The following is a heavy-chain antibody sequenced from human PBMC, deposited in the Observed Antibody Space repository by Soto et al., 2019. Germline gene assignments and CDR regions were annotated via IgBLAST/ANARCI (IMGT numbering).Heavy chain of an antibody. V-gene: IGHV3-23*01. Sequence: GGSLRLSCAASGFTFSSYAMSWVRQAPGKGLEWVSAISGSGGSTYYADSVKGRFTISRDNSKNTLYLQMNSLRAEDTAVYYCAKDVVVSSYYYYGMDVWGQGTTVTVSS. J-gene: IGHJ6*02. CDR2: ISGSGGST. CDR3: AKDVVVSSYYYYGMDV. D-gene: IGHD3-22*01. CDR1: GFTFSSYA.